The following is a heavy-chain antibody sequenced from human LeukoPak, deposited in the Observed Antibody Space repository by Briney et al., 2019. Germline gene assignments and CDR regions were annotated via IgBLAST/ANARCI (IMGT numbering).Heavy chain of an antibody. Sequence: GGSLRLSCAASGFTFSSYWMHWVRHAPGKGLVWVSLINGDGSGTGYTDSVRGRFTVSRDNAKNTLFLQMSSLRAEDTAMYYCARDTGYSSSLWGQGTLVTVSS. V-gene: IGHV3-74*01. CDR1: GFTFSSYW. CDR2: INGDGSGT. D-gene: IGHD6-6*01. J-gene: IGHJ4*02. CDR3: ARDTGYSSSL.